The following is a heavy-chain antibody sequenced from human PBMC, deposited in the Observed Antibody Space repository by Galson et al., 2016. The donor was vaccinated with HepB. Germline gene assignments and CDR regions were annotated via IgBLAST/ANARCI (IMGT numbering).Heavy chain of an antibody. J-gene: IGHJ4*02. CDR3: ARGHDYGDYLAT. CDR1: GFTVSSRY. CDR2: IYSAGSA. V-gene: IGHV3-53*01. Sequence: SLRLSCAASGFTVSSRYMSWVRQAPGKGLEWVSAIYSAGSAYYADSVKGRFTISGDEFENTLYLQMNSLRADDTALYYCARGHDYGDYLATWGQGSLVIVSS. D-gene: IGHD4-17*01.